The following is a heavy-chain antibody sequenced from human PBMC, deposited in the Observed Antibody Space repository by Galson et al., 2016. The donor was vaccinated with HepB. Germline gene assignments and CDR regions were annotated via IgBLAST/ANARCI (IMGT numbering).Heavy chain of an antibody. CDR1: GGSVSSDNYY. J-gene: IGHJ4*02. CDR2: VYYSGRT. V-gene: IGHV4-61*01. CDR3: ARGGSSTIFGVEN. Sequence: SETLSLTCTVSGGSVSSDNYYWSWIRQPPGKGLEWIGYVYYSGRTNYNPSLKSRVTILVDTSKNQFSLKLSSVTAADTAVYYCARGGSSTIFGVENWGQGTLVTVSS. D-gene: IGHD3-3*01.